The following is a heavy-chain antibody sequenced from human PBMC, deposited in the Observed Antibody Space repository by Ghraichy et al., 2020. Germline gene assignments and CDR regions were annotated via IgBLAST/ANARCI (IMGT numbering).Heavy chain of an antibody. CDR1: SAPVSTSV. J-gene: IGHJ6*02. CDR3: AREGATAYNYYYYYGMDV. V-gene: IGHV1-18*01. Sequence: ASVKVSCKTGSAPVSTSVRDWMPYAVVYWLKWMGWISAYNGNTNYAQKLQGRVTMTTDTSTSTAYMELRSLRSDDTAVYYCAREGATAYNYYYYYGMDVWGQGTTVTVS. D-gene: IGHD5-12*01. CDR2: ISAYNGNT.